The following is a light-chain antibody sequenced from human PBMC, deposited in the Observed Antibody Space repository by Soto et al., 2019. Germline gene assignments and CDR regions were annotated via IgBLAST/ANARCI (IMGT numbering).Light chain of an antibody. CDR1: QDIGSH. CDR2: DAS. CDR3: QQYNSYAYT. Sequence: DIQMTQSPSSLSASVGDRVTITCRASQDIGSHLAWYQQKPGKAPKLLIYDASSLESGVPSRFSGSGSGTEFTLTISSLQPDDFATYYCQQYNSYAYTFGQGTKLEIK. V-gene: IGKV1-5*01. J-gene: IGKJ2*01.